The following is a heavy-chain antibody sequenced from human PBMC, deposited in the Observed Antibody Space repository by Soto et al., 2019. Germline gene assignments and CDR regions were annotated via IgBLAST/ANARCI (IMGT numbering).Heavy chain of an antibody. V-gene: IGHV3-30-3*01. D-gene: IGHD1-26*01. CDR2: ISYDGSNK. Sequence: PGGSLRLSCAASGFTFSSYAMHWVRQAPGKGLEWVAVISYDGSNKYYADSVKGRFTISRDNSKNTLYLQMNSLRAEDTAVYYCARDRDVPSGSYTNWFDPWGQGTLVTVSS. CDR1: GFTFSSYA. CDR3: ARDRDVPSGSYTNWFDP. J-gene: IGHJ5*02.